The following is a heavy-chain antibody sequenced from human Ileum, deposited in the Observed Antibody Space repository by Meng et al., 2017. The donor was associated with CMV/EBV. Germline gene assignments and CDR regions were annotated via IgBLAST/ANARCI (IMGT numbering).Heavy chain of an antibody. CDR1: GGTFSSYA. CDR2: IIPILGIA. D-gene: IGHD6-6*01. Sequence: SVKVSCKASGGTFSSYAISWLRQAPGQGLEWMGGIIPILGIANYAQKFQGRVTITADKSTSTAYMELSSLRSEDTAVYYWARDQIAARGRFDYWGQGTRVTVSS. V-gene: IGHV1-69*10. CDR3: ARDQIAARGRFDY. J-gene: IGHJ4*02.